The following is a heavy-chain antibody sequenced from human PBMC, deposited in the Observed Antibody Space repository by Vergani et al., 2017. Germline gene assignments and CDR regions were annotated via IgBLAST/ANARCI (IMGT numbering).Heavy chain of an antibody. Sequence: QVQLVQSGAEVKKPGASVKVSCKASGYTFTDYFMHWVRQAPGQGLEWMGWIIPILGIPNYAQKLQGRVTITADKSTNTAYMELSSLRSEDTAVYYCARDRGTRTYGLDVWGQGTTVTVSS. CDR3: ARDRGTRTYGLDV. V-gene: IGHV1-69*09. J-gene: IGHJ6*02. D-gene: IGHD3-16*01. CDR2: IIPILGIP. CDR1: GYTFTDYF.